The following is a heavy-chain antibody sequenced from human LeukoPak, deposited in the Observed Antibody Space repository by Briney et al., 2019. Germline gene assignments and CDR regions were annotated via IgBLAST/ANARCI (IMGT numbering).Heavy chain of an antibody. CDR2: ISYDGSNK. Sequence: GGSLRLSCAASGFTFSSYAMHWVRQAPGKGLEWVAVISYDGSNKYYADSVKGRFTISRDNSKNTLYLQVNSLRAEDTAVYYCARDQDGEIDYWGQGTLVTVSS. J-gene: IGHJ4*02. CDR3: ARDQDGEIDY. D-gene: IGHD4-17*01. CDR1: GFTFSSYA. V-gene: IGHV3-30-3*01.